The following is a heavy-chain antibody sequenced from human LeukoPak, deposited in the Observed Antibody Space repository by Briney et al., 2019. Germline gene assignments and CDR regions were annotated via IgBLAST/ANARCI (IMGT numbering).Heavy chain of an antibody. CDR3: ARDALDFWSGYHDY. V-gene: IGHV1-69*05. CDR2: IIPIFGTA. Sequence: SVKVSCKASGGTFSSYAISWVRQAPGQGLEWMGRIIPIFGTANYAQKFQGRVTITTDESTSTAYMELSSMRSEDTAVYYCARDALDFWSGYHDYWGQGTLVTVSS. CDR1: GGTFSSYA. D-gene: IGHD3-3*01. J-gene: IGHJ4*02.